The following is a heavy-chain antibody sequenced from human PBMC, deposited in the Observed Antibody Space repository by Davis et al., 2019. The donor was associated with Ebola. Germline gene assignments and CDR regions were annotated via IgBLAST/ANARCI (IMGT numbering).Heavy chain of an antibody. CDR2: IYWNDDK. V-gene: IGHV2-5*01. D-gene: IGHD2-2*01. CDR1: GFSLTTSGVG. CDR3: ANSSRYCSSTSCPSWFDP. Sequence: SGPTLVKPTQTLTLTCMFSGFSLTTSGVGVGWLRQPPGKALEWLALIYWNDDKRYSPSLKSRLTITKDTSKNQVVLTMTNMDPVDTGTYYCANSSRYCSSTSCPSWFDPWGQGTLVTVSS. J-gene: IGHJ5*02.